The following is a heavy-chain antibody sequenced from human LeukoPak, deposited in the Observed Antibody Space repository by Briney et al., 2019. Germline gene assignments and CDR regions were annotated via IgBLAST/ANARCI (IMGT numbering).Heavy chain of an antibody. Sequence: PSETLSLTCAVYGGSFSGYYWSWIRQPPGKGLEWIGEINHSGSTNYNPSLKSRVTISVDTSKNQFSLKLSSVTAADTAVYYCARLRITMVRGVSSYYYYMDVWGKGTTVTISS. CDR1: GGSFSGYY. J-gene: IGHJ6*03. D-gene: IGHD3-10*01. V-gene: IGHV4-34*01. CDR2: INHSGST. CDR3: ARLRITMVRGVSSYYYYMDV.